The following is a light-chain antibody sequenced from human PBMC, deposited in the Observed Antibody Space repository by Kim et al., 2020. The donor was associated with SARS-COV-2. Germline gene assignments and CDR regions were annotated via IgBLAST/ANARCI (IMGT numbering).Light chain of an antibody. Sequence: SAAGESPTCCGRDSQSGSSYFAWYQQKPGQARRLIIDDASNRATGIPARCGGSGSGTVFTLTSSSLEHEDFAVYYCQQRSNWPRTFGQGTKVDIK. CDR1: QSGSSY. V-gene: IGKV3-11*01. CDR3: QQRSNWPRT. J-gene: IGKJ1*01. CDR2: DAS.